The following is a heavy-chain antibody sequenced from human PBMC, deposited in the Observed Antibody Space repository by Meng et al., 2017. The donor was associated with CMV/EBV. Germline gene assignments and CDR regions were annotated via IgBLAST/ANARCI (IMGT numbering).Heavy chain of an antibody. J-gene: IGHJ4*02. Sequence: SLKISCAASGFTFDDYAMHWVRQAPGKGLEWVSGISWNSGSIGYADSVKGRFTISRDNAKNSLYLQMNSLRAEDTALYYCARGYYGSGSYFPSFDYWGQGTLVTVSS. V-gene: IGHV3-9*01. CDR2: ISWNSGSI. CDR3: ARGYYGSGSYFPSFDY. D-gene: IGHD3-10*01. CDR1: GFTFDDYA.